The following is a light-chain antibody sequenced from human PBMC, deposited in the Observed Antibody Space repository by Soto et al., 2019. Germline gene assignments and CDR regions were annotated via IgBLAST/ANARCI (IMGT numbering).Light chain of an antibody. CDR2: KAS. J-gene: IGKJ1*01. CDR1: QSISTW. Sequence: DIQMTQSPSTLSASVGDRVTITCRASQSISTWLAWDQQKPGKAPKLLIYKASSLESGVSSRFSGSGSGTEFSLSISSLQPDDFATTFCQQYDSYSLTFGQGTKVEIK. CDR3: QQYDSYSLT. V-gene: IGKV1-5*03.